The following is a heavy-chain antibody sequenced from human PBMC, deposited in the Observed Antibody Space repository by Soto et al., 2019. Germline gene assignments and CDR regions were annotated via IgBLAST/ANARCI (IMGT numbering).Heavy chain of an antibody. CDR3: ETYVGVGTSSVV. CDR2: IMPILGTT. D-gene: IGHD2-21*02. Sequence: QMQVVQSGAEVKKPGSSVKVSCKLSGGTFSGSVISWVRQAPGQGLEWMGGIMPILGTTSYAQRFQGRLTIGAAESTTTVTMELSSLTSEDTAMYYCETYVGVGTSSVVWGQGNTVTVSS. CDR1: GGTFSGSV. J-gene: IGHJ6*02. V-gene: IGHV1-69*01.